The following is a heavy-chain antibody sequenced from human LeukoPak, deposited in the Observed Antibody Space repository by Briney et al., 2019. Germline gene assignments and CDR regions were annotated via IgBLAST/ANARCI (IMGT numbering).Heavy chain of an antibody. CDR2: ISYDGSNK. V-gene: IGHV3-30*04. CDR3: AKTPRVYMVRGDQQSDY. D-gene: IGHD3-10*01. Sequence: GGSLRLSCAASGFTFSSYAMHWVRQAAGKGLEWVAVISYDGSNKYYADFGKGQFTISRDNSKNTLYLRMNSLRAEDTAVYYCAKTPRVYMVRGDQQSDYWGQGTLVTVSS. J-gene: IGHJ4*02. CDR1: GFTFSSYA.